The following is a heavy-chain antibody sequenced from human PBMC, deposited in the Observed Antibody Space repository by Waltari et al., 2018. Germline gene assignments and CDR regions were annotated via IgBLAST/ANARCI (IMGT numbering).Heavy chain of an antibody. J-gene: IGHJ4*02. CDR3: ARYSIFGVVIRDYFDY. V-gene: IGHV5-51*02. CDR2: IYPGDADT. CDR1: GYSFTSYW. Sequence: EVQLVQSGAEVKKPGESRKISCKGSGYSFTSYWTGWVRQMPGKGLEWMGIIYPGDADTRYSPSFQGQVTISADKSISTAYLQWSSLKASDTAMYYCARYSIFGVVIRDYFDYWGQGTLVTISS. D-gene: IGHD3-3*01.